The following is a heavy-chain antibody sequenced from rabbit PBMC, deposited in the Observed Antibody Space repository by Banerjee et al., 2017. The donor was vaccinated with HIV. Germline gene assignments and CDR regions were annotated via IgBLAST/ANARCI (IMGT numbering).Heavy chain of an antibody. Sequence: QSLEESGGDLVKPGTSLILTCTASGFSLSGNYYMCWVRQAPGKGLEWIACIYTGTSGSTYYASWAKGRFTITRSTSLNTVTLQMTSLTAADTATYFCAREWDYVGSDYYDLWGQGTHVTVS. CDR1: GFSLSGNYY. V-gene: IGHV1S40*01. CDR3: AREWDYVGSDYYDL. D-gene: IGHD8-1*01. J-gene: IGHJ3*01. CDR2: IYTGTSGST.